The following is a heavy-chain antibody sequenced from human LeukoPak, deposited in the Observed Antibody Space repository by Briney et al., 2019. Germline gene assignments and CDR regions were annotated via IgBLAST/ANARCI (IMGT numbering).Heavy chain of an antibody. J-gene: IGHJ4*02. CDR3: AGHTYTGLGDY. CDR2: IYYSGST. CDR1: GGSISSGSYY. V-gene: IGHV4-61*10. D-gene: IGHD6-19*01. Sequence: SQTLSLTCTVSGGSISSGSYYWSWIRQPAGKGLEWIGYIYYSGSTNYNPSLKSRVTISVDTSKNQFSLKLSSVTAADTAVYYCAGHTYTGLGDYWGQGTLVTVSS.